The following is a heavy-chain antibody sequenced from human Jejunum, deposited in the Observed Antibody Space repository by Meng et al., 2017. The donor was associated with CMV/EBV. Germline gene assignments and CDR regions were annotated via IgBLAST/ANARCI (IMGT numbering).Heavy chain of an antibody. Sequence: SEYTFTDDYVQWVRQAPGQGLEWLGYLNSYTGDTNYAQKFQGRVSMTTDPPTNTAYMELTRLRSDDTALYYCAKDAGSFLDYYFDFWGQGTLVTVSS. V-gene: IGHV1-2*02. CDR3: AKDAGSFLDYYFDF. CDR2: LNSYTGDT. CDR1: EYTFTDDY. J-gene: IGHJ4*02. D-gene: IGHD3-10*01.